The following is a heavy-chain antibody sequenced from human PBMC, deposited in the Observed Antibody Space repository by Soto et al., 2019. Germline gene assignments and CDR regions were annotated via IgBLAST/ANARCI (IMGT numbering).Heavy chain of an antibody. CDR3: ATTPLSSSYHY. Sequence: GGALRLSCAASGFTFSRYAMSWVRQAPGKGLEWVSALSGSGGSTYYADSVKGRFTISRDNSKNTLYLQMNSLRAEDTAAYYCATTPLSSSYHYWGQGTLVTVSS. J-gene: IGHJ4*02. CDR1: GFTFSRYA. V-gene: IGHV3-23*01. D-gene: IGHD6-6*01. CDR2: LSGSGGST.